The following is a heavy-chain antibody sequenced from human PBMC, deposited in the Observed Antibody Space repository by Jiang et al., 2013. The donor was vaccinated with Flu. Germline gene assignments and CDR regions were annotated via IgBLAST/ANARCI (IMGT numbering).Heavy chain of an antibody. CDR2: ISSNGGST. CDR3: AKPLNPRSGYYYYGMDV. D-gene: IGHD3-3*01. CDR1: GFTFSSYA. Sequence: VQLVESGGGLVQPGGSLRLSCAASGFTFSSYAMHWVRQAPGKGLEYVSAISSNGGSTYYANSVKGRFTISRDNSKNTLYPQMNSLRAEDTAVYYCAKPLNPRSGYYYYGMDVWGQGTTVTVSS. J-gene: IGHJ6*02. V-gene: IGHV3-64*01.